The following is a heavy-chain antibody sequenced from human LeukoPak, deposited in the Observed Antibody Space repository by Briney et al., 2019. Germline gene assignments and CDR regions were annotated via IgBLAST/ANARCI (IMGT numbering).Heavy chain of an antibody. D-gene: IGHD6-13*01. CDR2: ISGSGGST. J-gene: IGHJ4*02. CDR1: GFTFSSYD. CDR3: ASRAGYTGSWSAFDY. Sequence: PGGSLRLSCEASGFTFSSYDMNWVRQAPGKGLEWVSVISGSGGSTDYADSVKGRFSISRDNAKNSLYLQMNSLRAEDTAVYYCASRAGYTGSWSAFDYWGQGTLVTVSS. V-gene: IGHV3-23*01.